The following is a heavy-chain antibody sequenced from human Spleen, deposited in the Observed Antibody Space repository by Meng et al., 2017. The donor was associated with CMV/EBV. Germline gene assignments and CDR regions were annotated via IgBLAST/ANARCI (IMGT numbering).Heavy chain of an antibody. CDR3: AKGPTDFWSGYYIVS. Sequence: SGFPFSNSAMHWVRQAPGKGLQWVALIWYDGSNEYYADSVQGRFSISRDNSKNTLYLQMNSLRAEDTAVYYCAKGPTDFWSGYYIVSWGQGTLVTVSS. D-gene: IGHD3-3*01. CDR2: IWYDGSNE. CDR1: GFPFSNSA. J-gene: IGHJ5*02. V-gene: IGHV3-33*06.